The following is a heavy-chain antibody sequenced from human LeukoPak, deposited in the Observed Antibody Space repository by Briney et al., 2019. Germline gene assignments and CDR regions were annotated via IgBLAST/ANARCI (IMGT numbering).Heavy chain of an antibody. Sequence: PAGGSLRLSCVASGFTFSNYVMNWVRQAPGKGLECVSSISGSGTSTYYADSVKGRFTSSRDNSKNTLYLQMNSLRAEDTAVYYCAKTSIAYSGSYYHFDYWGQGTLVTVSS. CDR2: ISGSGTST. CDR1: GFTFSNYV. J-gene: IGHJ4*02. D-gene: IGHD1-26*01. CDR3: AKTSIAYSGSYYHFDY. V-gene: IGHV3-23*01.